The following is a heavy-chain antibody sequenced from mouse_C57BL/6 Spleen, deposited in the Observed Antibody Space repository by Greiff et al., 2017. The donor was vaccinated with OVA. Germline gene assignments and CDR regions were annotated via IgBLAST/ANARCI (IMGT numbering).Heavy chain of an antibody. V-gene: IGHV1-47*01. Sequence: VQLKESGAELVKPGASVKMSCKASGYTFTTYPIEWMKQNHGKSLEWIGNFHPYNDDTKYNEKFKGKATLTVEKSSSTVYLELSRLTSDDSAVYYCARRDYDLAWFAYWGQGTLVTVSA. CDR3: ARRDYDLAWFAY. CDR1: GYTFTTYP. CDR2: FHPYNDDT. D-gene: IGHD2-4*01. J-gene: IGHJ3*01.